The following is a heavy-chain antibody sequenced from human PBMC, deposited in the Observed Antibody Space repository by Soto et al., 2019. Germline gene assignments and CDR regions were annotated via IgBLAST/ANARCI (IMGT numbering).Heavy chain of an antibody. CDR3: ARGGYDYVWGSYRPYYFDY. J-gene: IGHJ4*02. Sequence: SETLSLTCTVSGGTISSSSYHWGWIRQPPGKGLEWIGTIYYSGSTYYNPSLKSRVTISVDTSKNQFSLKLSSVTAADTAVYYCARGGYDYVWGSYRPYYFDYWGQGTLVTVSS. V-gene: IGHV4-39*07. CDR2: IYYSGST. CDR1: GGTISSSSYH. D-gene: IGHD3-16*02.